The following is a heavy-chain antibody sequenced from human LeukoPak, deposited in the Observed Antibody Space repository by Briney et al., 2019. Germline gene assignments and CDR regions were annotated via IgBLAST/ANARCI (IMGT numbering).Heavy chain of an antibody. J-gene: IGHJ4*02. CDR1: GGSISSSSYY. Sequence: SETLSLTCTVSGGSISSSSYYWGWIRQPPGKGLEWIGSIYYSGSTYYNPSLKSRVTISIDTSKNQFSLKLSSVTAADTAVYYCARGGRAAGTFGYWGQGTLVTVSS. D-gene: IGHD6-13*01. CDR2: IYYSGST. V-gene: IGHV4-39*01. CDR3: ARGGRAAGTFGY.